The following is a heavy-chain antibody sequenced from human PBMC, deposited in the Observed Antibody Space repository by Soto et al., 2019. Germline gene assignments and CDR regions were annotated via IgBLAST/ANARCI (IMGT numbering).Heavy chain of an antibody. CDR1: GDSVSSGY. CDR2: MYFGGSF. Sequence: PSETLSLTCNVSGDSVSSGYWSLIRQPPGKGLEWIGFMYFGGSFNYNPSLAGRVTISVETSKNQFSMKMTSVTAADTAVYYCARSYYDSLGFTVGPWGQGTLVTVSS. D-gene: IGHD3-22*01. J-gene: IGHJ5*02. CDR3: ARSYYDSLGFTVGP. V-gene: IGHV4-59*02.